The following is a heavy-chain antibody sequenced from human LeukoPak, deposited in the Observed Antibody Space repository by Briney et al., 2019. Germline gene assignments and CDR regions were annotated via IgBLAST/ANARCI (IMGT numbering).Heavy chain of an antibody. J-gene: IGHJ4*02. CDR3: AKDRGSSWTGFDY. CDR1: GFTFDDDA. V-gene: IGHV3-9*01. CDR2: ISWNSGSI. Sequence: GGSLRLSCAASGFTFDDDAMHWVRQAPGKGLEWVSGISWNSGSIGYADSVKGRFTISRDNAKNSLYLQMNSLRAEDTALYYCAKDRGSSWTGFDYWGQGTLVTVSS. D-gene: IGHD6-13*01.